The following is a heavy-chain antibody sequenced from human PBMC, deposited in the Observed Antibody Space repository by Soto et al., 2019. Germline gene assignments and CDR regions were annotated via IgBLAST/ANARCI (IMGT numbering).Heavy chain of an antibody. J-gene: IGHJ6*02. Sequence: QVQLVQSGAEVKKPGSSVKVSCKASGGTFSSYAISWVRQAPGQGLEWMGGIIPIFGTANYAQKFQGRVKNTAEESTSKAYMELSSLISEDTAVYYCARACGIAAAGDYYYGMDVWGQGTTVTVSS. CDR2: IIPIFGTA. D-gene: IGHD6-13*01. CDR3: ARACGIAAAGDYYYGMDV. V-gene: IGHV1-69*01. CDR1: GGTFSSYA.